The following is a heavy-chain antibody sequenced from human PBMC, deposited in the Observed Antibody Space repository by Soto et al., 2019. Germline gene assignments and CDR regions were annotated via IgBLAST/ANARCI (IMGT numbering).Heavy chain of an antibody. CDR3: ARGMYYYDSSAYLGY. D-gene: IGHD3-22*01. J-gene: IGHJ4*02. CDR1: GFTFSSYS. V-gene: IGHV3-21*05. CDR2: ISSSSTYT. Sequence: GGSLRLSCAASGFTFSSYSMNWVRQAPGKGLEWVSYISSSSTYTNYADSVKGRFTISRDNAKNSLYLQMNSLRAEDTAVYYCARGMYYYDSSAYLGYWGQGTLVTVSS.